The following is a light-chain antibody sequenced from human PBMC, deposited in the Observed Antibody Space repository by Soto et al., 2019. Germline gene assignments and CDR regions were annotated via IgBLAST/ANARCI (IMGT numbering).Light chain of an antibody. CDR2: WAS. V-gene: IGKV4-1*01. Sequence: DIVMTQSPDSLAVSLGESATIKCKSSQSVLYSSNNKNYLAWYQQKAGQPPKLIIYWASTRESGVPDRFSGSGSGTDFTLTISSLQAEDVAVYHCQQYYISPRTFGQGTKVEIK. CDR1: QSVLYSSNNKNY. J-gene: IGKJ1*01. CDR3: QQYYISPRT.